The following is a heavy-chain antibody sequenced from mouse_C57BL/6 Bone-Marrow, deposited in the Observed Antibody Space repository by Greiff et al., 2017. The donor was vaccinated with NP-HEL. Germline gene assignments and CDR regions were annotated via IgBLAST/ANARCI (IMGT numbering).Heavy chain of an antibody. Sequence: QVQLQQPGAELVRPGSSVKLSCKASGYTFTSYWMHWVKQRPIQGLEWIGNIDPSDSETHYNQKFKDKATLTVDKSSSTAYMQLSSLTSEDSAVCYCARRDYDYNYYAMDYWGQGTSVTVSS. CDR2: IDPSDSET. J-gene: IGHJ4*01. CDR3: ARRDYDYNYYAMDY. D-gene: IGHD2-4*01. V-gene: IGHV1-52*01. CDR1: GYTFTSYW.